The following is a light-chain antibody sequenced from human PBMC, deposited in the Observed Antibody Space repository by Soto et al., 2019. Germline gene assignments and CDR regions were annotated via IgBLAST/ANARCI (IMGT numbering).Light chain of an antibody. J-gene: IGLJ1*01. CDR1: NIGSKS. V-gene: IGLV3-21*02. CDR2: DDN. Sequence: SYELTQPPSVSVAPGQTARISCGGNNIGSKSVHWFQQKPGQAPVLVVYDDNDRPSGIPERFSGSNSGNTATLTISRVEAGDEADYYCQVWDSISDHFVFGTGTNSPS. CDR3: QVWDSISDHFV.